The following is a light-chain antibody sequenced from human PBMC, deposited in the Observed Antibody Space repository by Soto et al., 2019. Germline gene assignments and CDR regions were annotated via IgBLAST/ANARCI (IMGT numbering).Light chain of an antibody. V-gene: IGKV3-20*01. CDR1: QSVSSSY. Sequence: EIVLTQSPGTLSLSPGERATLSCRASQSVSSSYLAWYQQKPGQAPRLLIYGASNRATGIPDRFSASGSGPDFTLPISRLEPEDFAVYYCQQYGSSLPYTFGQGTKLEIK. J-gene: IGKJ2*01. CDR3: QQYGSSLPYT. CDR2: GAS.